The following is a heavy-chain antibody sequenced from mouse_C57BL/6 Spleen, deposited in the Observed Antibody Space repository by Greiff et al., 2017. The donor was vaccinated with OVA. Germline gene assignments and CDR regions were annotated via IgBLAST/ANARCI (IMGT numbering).Heavy chain of an antibody. CDR1: GFTFSDYG. V-gene: IGHV5-17*01. D-gene: IGHD2-10*02. Sequence: EVMLVESGGGLVKPGGSLKLSCAASGFTFSDYGMHWVRQAPEKGLEWVAYISSGSSTIDYADTVKGRFTISRDNAKNTLFLQMTSLRSEDTAMYYCARRYGNYERYFDVWGTGTTVTVSS. CDR2: ISSGSSTI. CDR3: ARRYGNYERYFDV. J-gene: IGHJ1*03.